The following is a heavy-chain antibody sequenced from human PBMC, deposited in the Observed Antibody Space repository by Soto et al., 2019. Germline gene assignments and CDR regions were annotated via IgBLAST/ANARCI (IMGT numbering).Heavy chain of an antibody. D-gene: IGHD6-13*01. CDR1: GFSFSSYG. CDR2: RSYDGVNK. Sequence: QVQLVESGGGVAQPGGSLRLSCVGSGFSFSSYGMHWVRQAPGKGLEWVADRSYDGVNKYYADSVKGRITISSDNSKNTLYLQTNSLRTGDTAVSYSVKDIAGRAPVDSWSQGTLVSISP. V-gene: IGHV3-30*18. J-gene: IGHJ4*02. CDR3: VKDIAGRAPVDS.